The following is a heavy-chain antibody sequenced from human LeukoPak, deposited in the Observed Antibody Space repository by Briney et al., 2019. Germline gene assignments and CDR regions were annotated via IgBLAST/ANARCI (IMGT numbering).Heavy chain of an antibody. CDR3: ARYDYVWGSYRNLDY. CDR2: IYYSGST. CDR1: GGSISSYY. D-gene: IGHD3-16*02. V-gene: IGHV4-59*08. J-gene: IGHJ4*02. Sequence: PSETLSLTCTVSGGSISSYYWSWIRQPPGKGLEWIGYIYYSGSTYYNPSLKSRVTISVDTSKNQFSLKLSSVTAADTAVYYCARYDYVWGSYRNLDYWGQGTLVTVSS.